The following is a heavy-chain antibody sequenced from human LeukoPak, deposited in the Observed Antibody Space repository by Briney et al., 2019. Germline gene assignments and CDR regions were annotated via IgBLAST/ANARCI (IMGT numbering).Heavy chain of an antibody. CDR3: AKYDSSGYYSDAFDM. D-gene: IGHD3-22*01. Sequence: SETLSLTCTVSGGSISSYYWNWIRQPPGKGLEWIGYIFYSGSTNYNPSLKSRVTISVDTSKNQFSLKLNSVTAADSAVYYCAKYDSSGYYSDAFDMWGQGTRVTVSS. V-gene: IGHV4-59*08. J-gene: IGHJ3*02. CDR1: GGSISSYY. CDR2: IFYSGST.